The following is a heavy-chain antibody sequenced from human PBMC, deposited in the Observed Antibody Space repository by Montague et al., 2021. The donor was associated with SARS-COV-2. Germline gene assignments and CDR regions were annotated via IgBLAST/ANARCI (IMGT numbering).Heavy chain of an antibody. J-gene: IGHJ6*03. CDR1: GGSFSGYY. D-gene: IGHD6-6*01. V-gene: IGHV4-34*01. CDR3: ARGVRQLGVRYYYYSIDV. CDR2: INHSGST. Sequence: ETLSLTCAVYGGSFSGYYWSWIRQPPGKGLEWIGEINHSGSTNYNPSLKSRVTISMDTSKNQFSLKLSSVTAADTAVYYCARGVRQLGVRYYYYSIDVWDKGTTVTVSS.